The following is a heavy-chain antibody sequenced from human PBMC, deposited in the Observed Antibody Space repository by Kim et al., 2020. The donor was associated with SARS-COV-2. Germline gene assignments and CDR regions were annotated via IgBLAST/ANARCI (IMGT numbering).Heavy chain of an antibody. CDR1: GDSINNRNYS. D-gene: IGHD3-10*01. J-gene: IGHJ3*01. V-gene: IGHV4-39*01. CDR2: IHYDGST. Sequence: SETLSLTCTVSGDSINNRNYSWGWVRQPPGKGLEWIGNIHYDGSTYKNPSLRSRVVISADTPNNQFSLRVTSVTATDTAIYYCARGTEADDAFDVWGRGTVVTVSS. CDR3: ARGTEADDAFDV.